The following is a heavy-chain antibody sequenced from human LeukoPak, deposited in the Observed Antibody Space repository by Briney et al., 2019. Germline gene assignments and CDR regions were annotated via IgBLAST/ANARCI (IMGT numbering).Heavy chain of an antibody. CDR2: ISGSGGST. V-gene: IGHV3-23*01. CDR1: GFTFSSYA. Sequence: GGSLRLSCAASGFTFSSYAMSWVRRAPGKGLEWVSAISGSGGSTYYADSVKGRLTISRDNSKNTLYLQMNSLRAEDTAVYYCEKVLYQLLYVLDYWGQGTLVTVSS. CDR3: EKVLYQLLYVLDY. J-gene: IGHJ4*02. D-gene: IGHD2-2*02.